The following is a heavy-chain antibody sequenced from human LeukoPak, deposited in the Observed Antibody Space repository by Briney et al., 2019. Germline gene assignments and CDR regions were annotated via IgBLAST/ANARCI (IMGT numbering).Heavy chain of an antibody. CDR1: GGSISSGSYY. Sequence: SETLSLTCTVSGGSISSGSYYWSWIRQPAGKGLEWIGRIYTSGSTNYNPSLKSRVTISGDTSKKQFSLKLRSVTAADAAVYYCATPGRIGTTAYAFDIWGQGTMVTVSS. CDR3: ATPGRIGTTAYAFDI. CDR2: IYTSGST. J-gene: IGHJ3*02. D-gene: IGHD1-1*01. V-gene: IGHV4-61*02.